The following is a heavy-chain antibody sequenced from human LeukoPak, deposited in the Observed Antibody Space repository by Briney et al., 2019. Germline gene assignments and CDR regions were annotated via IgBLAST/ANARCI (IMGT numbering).Heavy chain of an antibody. CDR3: ARGIATTGNPNWFDP. V-gene: IGHV3-74*01. D-gene: IGHD6-13*01. Sequence: PGGSLRLSCAASGFTFSSYWMHWVRQAPGKGLVWVSRINSEGSDTNYADSVKGRFTISRGNAKNTLFLQMNSLRAEDTAVYYCARGIATTGNPNWFDPWGQGTLVTVSS. CDR2: INSEGSDT. CDR1: GFTFSSYW. J-gene: IGHJ5*02.